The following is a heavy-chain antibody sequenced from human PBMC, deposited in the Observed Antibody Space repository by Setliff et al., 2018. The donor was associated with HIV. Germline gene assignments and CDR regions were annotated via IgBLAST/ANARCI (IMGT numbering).Heavy chain of an antibody. V-gene: IGHV1-69*13. CDR3: ARGPLLAGNGGWLRPMPDY. Sequence: GASVKVSCKASGGTFSSHGVSWVRQAPGQGLEWMGGIIPVFGITNYAQNFKGRVTIVADESTRTAYMELSGLRSEDTAVYFCARGPLLAGNGGWLRPMPDYWGQGTQVTVSS. CDR1: GGTFSSHG. D-gene: IGHD5-12*01. J-gene: IGHJ4*02. CDR2: IIPVFGIT.